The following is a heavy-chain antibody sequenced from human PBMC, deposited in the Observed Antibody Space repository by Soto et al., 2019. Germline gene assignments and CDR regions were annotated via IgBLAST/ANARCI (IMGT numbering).Heavy chain of an antibody. J-gene: IGHJ4*02. D-gene: IGHD2-8*02. CDR1: GFTFSSYG. CDR2: ISGGGAIT. CDR3: AKRRTGYPFDY. Sequence: QSGGSLRLSCVASGFTFSSYGMSWVRQAPGKGLEWVSAISGGGAITIYADTVKGRFTISRDNSQNTLYLQMNSLRAEDTAVYYCAKRRTGYPFDYWGQGTLVTVSS. V-gene: IGHV3-23*01.